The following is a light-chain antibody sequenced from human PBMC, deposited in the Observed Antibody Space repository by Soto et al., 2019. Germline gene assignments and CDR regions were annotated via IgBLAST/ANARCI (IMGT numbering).Light chain of an antibody. CDR3: CSYAGSYTHVV. J-gene: IGLJ2*01. CDR1: SSDVGGYNY. Sequence: QSALTQPRSVSGSPGQSVTISCTGTSSDVGGYNYVSWYQQHPGKAPKLMIYDVSKRPSGVPDRFSGSKSGNTASLPISGLHADYESHYYCCSYAGSYTHVVFGAGTKFTVL. V-gene: IGLV2-11*01. CDR2: DVS.